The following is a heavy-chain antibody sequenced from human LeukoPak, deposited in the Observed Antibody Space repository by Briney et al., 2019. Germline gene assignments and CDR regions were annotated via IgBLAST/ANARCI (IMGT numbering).Heavy chain of an antibody. Sequence: PSETLSLTCAVSGYSISSGYYWGWIRQPPGKGLEWIGSIYHSGSTYYNPSLKSRVTISVDTSKNQFSLKLSSVTAADTAVYYCARYSTVTTYDAFDIWGPGTMVTVSS. V-gene: IGHV4-38-2*01. J-gene: IGHJ3*02. D-gene: IGHD4-17*01. CDR1: GYSISSGYY. CDR3: ARYSTVTTYDAFDI. CDR2: IYHSGST.